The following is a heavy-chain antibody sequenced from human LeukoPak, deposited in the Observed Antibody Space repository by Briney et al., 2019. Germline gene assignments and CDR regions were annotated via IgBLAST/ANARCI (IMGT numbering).Heavy chain of an antibody. CDR2: IYTSGST. V-gene: IGHV4-61*02. D-gene: IGHD6-13*01. J-gene: IGHJ4*02. CDR1: GGSISSGSYY. Sequence: PSQTLSLTCTVSGGSISSGSYYWSWIRQPAGKGLEWIGRIYTSGSTNYNPSLKSRVTISVDTSKNQFALKLSSVTAADTAVYYCARFPMSGAAAGTVGFGYWGQGTLVTVSS. CDR3: ARFPMSGAAAGTVGFGY.